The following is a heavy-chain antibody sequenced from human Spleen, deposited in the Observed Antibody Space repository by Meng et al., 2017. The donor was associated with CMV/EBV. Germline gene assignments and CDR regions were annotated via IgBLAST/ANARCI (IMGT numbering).Heavy chain of an antibody. CDR3: AKEGDSRLLWYFDL. Sequence: ASGFTCSGYVMHWVRKAPGKGLEWVAVIWHDGSNKYYADSVKGRFTISRDNSKNTLYLQMNSLRAEDTAVYYCAKEGDSRLLWYFDLWGRGTLVTVSS. V-gene: IGHV3-30*18. CDR1: GFTCSGYV. D-gene: IGHD2/OR15-2a*01. J-gene: IGHJ2*01. CDR2: IWHDGSNK.